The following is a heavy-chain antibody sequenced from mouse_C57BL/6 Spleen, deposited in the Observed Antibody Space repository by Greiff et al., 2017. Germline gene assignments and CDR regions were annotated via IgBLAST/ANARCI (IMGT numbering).Heavy chain of an antibody. Sequence: EVKLMESGAGLVKPGGSLKLSCAASGFTFSSYAMSWVRQTPEKRLEWVAYISRGGDYIYYADTVKGRFTISRDNARNTLYLQMSSLKSEDTSMYYCTSDGYYLSFAYWGQGTLVTVSA. CDR1: GFTFSSYA. V-gene: IGHV5-9-1*02. CDR3: TSDGYYLSFAY. J-gene: IGHJ3*01. D-gene: IGHD2-3*01. CDR2: ISRGGDYI.